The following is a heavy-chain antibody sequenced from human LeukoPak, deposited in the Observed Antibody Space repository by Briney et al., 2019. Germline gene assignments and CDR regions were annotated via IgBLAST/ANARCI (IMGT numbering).Heavy chain of an antibody. D-gene: IGHD2-8*02. V-gene: IGHV4-4*02. CDR1: GDSISSSNW. J-gene: IGHJ4*02. Sequence: SETLSLTCAASGDSISSSNWWSWVRQPPGKGLDWIGEISHAGSTKYNPSLKDRVTISKDNSKNRFSLKLNSVTAADTAVYYCTRSGGWWSLDYWGQGALVTVSS. CDR3: TRSGGWWSLDY. CDR2: ISHAGST.